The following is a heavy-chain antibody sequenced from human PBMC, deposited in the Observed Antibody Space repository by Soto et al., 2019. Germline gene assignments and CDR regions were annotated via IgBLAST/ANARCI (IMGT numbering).Heavy chain of an antibody. CDR3: ARGKAAAGIYNFDY. V-gene: IGHV1-69*13. CDR2: IIPIFGTA. D-gene: IGHD6-13*01. J-gene: IGHJ4*02. Sequence: AVKDSCKASGGTFSSYAISWVRQAPGQGLEWMGGIIPIFGTANYAQKFQGRVTITADESTSTAYMELSSLRSEDTAVYYCARGKAAAGIYNFDYWGQGNLVTVSS. CDR1: GGTFSSYA.